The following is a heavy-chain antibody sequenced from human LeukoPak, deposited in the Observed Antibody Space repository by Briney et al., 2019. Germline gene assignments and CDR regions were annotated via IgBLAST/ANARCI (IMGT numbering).Heavy chain of an antibody. D-gene: IGHD2-2*01. Sequence: ASVKVSCKAAGYTFTSYGISWVRQAPGQGLEWMGWISAYNGNTNYAQKLQGRVTMTTDTSTSTVYMELRSLRSDDTAVYYCARGGLYCSITSGYGMEYWGQGTWSPSPQ. CDR2: ISAYNGNT. CDR3: ARGGLYCSITSGYGMEY. CDR1: GYTFTSYG. V-gene: IGHV1-18*04. J-gene: IGHJ4*02.